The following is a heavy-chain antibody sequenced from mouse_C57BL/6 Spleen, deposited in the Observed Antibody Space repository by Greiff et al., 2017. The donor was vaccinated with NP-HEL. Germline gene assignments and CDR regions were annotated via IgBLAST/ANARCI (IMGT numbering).Heavy chain of an antibody. CDR1: GYTFTNYW. Sequence: QVQLQQSGAELVRPGTSVKMSCKASGYTFTNYWIGWAKQRPGHGLEWIGDIYPGGGYTNYNEKFKGKATLTADESSSTAYMQFSSLTSEDSAIYYCARGGHYYGSSSYAMDYWGQGTSVTVSS. D-gene: IGHD1-1*01. CDR3: ARGGHYYGSSSYAMDY. V-gene: IGHV1-63*01. CDR2: IYPGGGYT. J-gene: IGHJ4*01.